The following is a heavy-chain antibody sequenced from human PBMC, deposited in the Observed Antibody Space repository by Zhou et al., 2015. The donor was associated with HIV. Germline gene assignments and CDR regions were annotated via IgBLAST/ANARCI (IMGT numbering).Heavy chain of an antibody. CDR3: ARDYHPGTVVTPGDAFDI. V-gene: IGHV1-69*01. J-gene: IGHJ3*02. D-gene: IGHD4-23*01. CDR1: GGTFSSYA. CDR2: IIPIFGTA. Sequence: QVQLVQSGAEVKKPGSSVKVSCKASGGTFSSYAISWVRQAPGQGLEWMGGIIPIFGTANYAQKFQGRVTITADESTSTAYMELSSLRSEDTAVYYCARDYHPGTVVTPGDAFDIWGQGTMVTVSS.